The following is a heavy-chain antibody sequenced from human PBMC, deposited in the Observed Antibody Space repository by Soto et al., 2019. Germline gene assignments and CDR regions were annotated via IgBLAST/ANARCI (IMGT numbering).Heavy chain of an antibody. Sequence: PGGSLRLSCAASGFTFSSYWMSWVRQAPGKGLEWVANIKQDGSEKYYVDSVKGRFTISRDNAKNSLYLQMNSLRAEDTAVYYCARGRSLSINTDLYGMDVWGQGTTVTVSS. CDR2: IKQDGSEK. D-gene: IGHD3-16*02. CDR3: ARGRSLSINTDLYGMDV. V-gene: IGHV3-7*01. CDR1: GFTFSSYW. J-gene: IGHJ6*02.